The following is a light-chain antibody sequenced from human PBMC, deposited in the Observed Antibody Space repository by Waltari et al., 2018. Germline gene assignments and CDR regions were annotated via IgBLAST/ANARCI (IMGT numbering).Light chain of an antibody. CDR3: SSYTTSSTNVI. V-gene: IGLV2-14*01. Sequence: QSALTQPASVSGSPGQSITISCTGTSNDVGRYNSVSWYQQHPGKAPKVMIYEVSHRPPGTSNRFAGSKSGNTASLTISGLQTEDEADYYCSSYTTSSTNVILGGGTKVTVL. CDR1: SNDVGRYNS. J-gene: IGLJ2*01. CDR2: EVS.